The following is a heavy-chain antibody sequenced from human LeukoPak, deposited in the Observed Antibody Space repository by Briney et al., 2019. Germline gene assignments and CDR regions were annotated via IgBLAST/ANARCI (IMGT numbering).Heavy chain of an antibody. CDR3: VAMLRGVGY. D-gene: IGHD3-10*01. V-gene: IGHV3-72*01. J-gene: IGHJ4*02. Sequence: QTGGSLRLSCAASGFTFSDHYMDWVRQAPGKGLEWVGRIRNKVNSHTTEYSASVKGRFTISRDDSTNSVYLQMNSLKTEDTAVYYCVAMLRGVGYWGQGTLVTVSS. CDR1: GFTFSDHY. CDR2: IRNKVNSHTT.